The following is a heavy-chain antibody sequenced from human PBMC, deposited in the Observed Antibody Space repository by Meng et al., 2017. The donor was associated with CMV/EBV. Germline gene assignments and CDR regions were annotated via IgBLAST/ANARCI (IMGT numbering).Heavy chain of an antibody. J-gene: IGHJ3*02. V-gene: IGHV5-51*01. CDR2: IYPGDSDT. Sequence: GSLRLSCKGSGYSFTSYWIGWVRQMPGKGLEWMGIIYPGDSDTRYSPSFQGQVTISADKSISTAYLQWSSLKASDTAMYYCARHQFKGYCSSTSCYHAFDIWGQGTMVTVSS. D-gene: IGHD2-2*01. CDR3: ARHQFKGYCSSTSCYHAFDI. CDR1: GYSFTSYW.